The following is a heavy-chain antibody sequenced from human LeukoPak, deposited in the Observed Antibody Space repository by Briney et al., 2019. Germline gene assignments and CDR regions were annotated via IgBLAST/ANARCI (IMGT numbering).Heavy chain of an antibody. CDR2: IRYDGSNK. V-gene: IGHV3-30*02. Sequence: GGSLRLSCAASGFTFSSYAMHWVRQAPGKGLEWVAFIRYDGSNKYYADSVKGRSTISRDNSKNTLYLQMNSLRAEDTAVYYCASKYSSSSRGAFDIWGQGTMVTVSS. D-gene: IGHD6-6*01. CDR1: GFTFSSYA. J-gene: IGHJ3*02. CDR3: ASKYSSSSRGAFDI.